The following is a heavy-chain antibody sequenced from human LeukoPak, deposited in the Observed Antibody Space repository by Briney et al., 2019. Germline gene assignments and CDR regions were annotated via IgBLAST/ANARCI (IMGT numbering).Heavy chain of an antibody. J-gene: IGHJ4*02. CDR2: NYPGDSDT. CDR1: GYSFTSYW. V-gene: IGHV5-51*01. CDR3: ARGLRYFDWLLSYFDY. D-gene: IGHD3-9*01. Sequence: GESLKISCKGSGYSFTSYWIGWVRQMPGKGLEWRGINYPGDSDTRYSPSFQGQVTISADKSISTAYLQWSSLKASDTAMYYCARGLRYFDWLLSYFDYWGQGTLVTVSS.